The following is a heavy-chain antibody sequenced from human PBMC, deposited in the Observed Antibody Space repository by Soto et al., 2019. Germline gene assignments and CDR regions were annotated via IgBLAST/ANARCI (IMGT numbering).Heavy chain of an antibody. V-gene: IGHV4-59*08. D-gene: IGHD2-2*01. CDR1: GGSISSYY. J-gene: IGHJ5*02. CDR2: IYYSGST. CDR3: ARATIVLVPAAMVSHWFDP. Sequence: SETLSLTCTVSGGSISSYYWSWIRQPPGKGLEWIGYIYYSGSTNYNPSLKSRVTMSVDTSKNQFSLKLSSVTAADTAVYYCARATIVLVPAAMVSHWFDPWGQGTLVTVSS.